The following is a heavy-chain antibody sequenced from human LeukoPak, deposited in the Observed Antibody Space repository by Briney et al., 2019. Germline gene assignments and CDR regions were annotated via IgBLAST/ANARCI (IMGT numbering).Heavy chain of an antibody. J-gene: IGHJ4*02. CDR2: IGIDSGNT. D-gene: IGHD1-1*01. CDR3: ARDYKCAFDN. Sequence: GGSLRLSCAASGFTFSDYSMNWVRQAPGKGLEWISYIGIDSGNTNYADSVKGRFTISGDKAKNSLYLQMNSLRVEDAAVYYCARDYKCAFDNWGQGTLVTVSS. CDR1: GFTFSDYS. V-gene: IGHV3-48*01.